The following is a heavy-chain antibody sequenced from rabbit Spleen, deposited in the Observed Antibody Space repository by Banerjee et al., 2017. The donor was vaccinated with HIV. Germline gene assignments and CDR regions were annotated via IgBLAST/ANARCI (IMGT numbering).Heavy chain of an antibody. CDR1: GFSFSSSDY. CDR2: IAGSSSGFT. V-gene: IGHV1S40*01. CDR3: VRARPYPFVL. Sequence: QSLEESGGDLVKPGASLTLTCTASGFSFSSSDYMCWVRQAPGKGLEWISCIAGSSSGFTYSATWAKGRFTISSHDAQNTLYLQLSSLTAADTATYFCVRARPYPFVLWGPGTLVTVS. J-gene: IGHJ4*01. D-gene: IGHD1-1*01.